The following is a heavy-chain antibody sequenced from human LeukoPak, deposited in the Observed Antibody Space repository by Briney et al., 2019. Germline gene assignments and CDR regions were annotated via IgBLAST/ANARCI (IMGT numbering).Heavy chain of an antibody. CDR1: GITLSNYG. V-gene: IGHV3-23*01. J-gene: IGHJ4*02. D-gene: IGHD2-15*01. Sequence: GGSLRLSCAVSGITLSNYGMSWVRQAPGKGLEWVAGLSDSGGSTNYADSVKGRFTISRDNSKNTLYLQMNSLRAEDTAVYYCAKFYSWDFDYWGQGTLVTVSS. CDR3: AKFYSWDFDY. CDR2: LSDSGGST.